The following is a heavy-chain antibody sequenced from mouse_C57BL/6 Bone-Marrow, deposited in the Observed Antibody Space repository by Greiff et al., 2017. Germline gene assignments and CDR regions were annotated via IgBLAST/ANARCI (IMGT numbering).Heavy chain of an antibody. V-gene: IGHV1-87*01. Sequence: PGQGLEWIGAISPGNGDTSYNQKFKGKATLTADKSSSTAYMQLSSLTSEDSAVYYCASSDYYGSCYYFDYWGQGTTLTVSS. CDR2: GQGLEWIG. J-gene: IGHJ2*01. D-gene: IGHD1-1*01. CDR3: SEDSAVYYCASSDYYGSCYYFDY.